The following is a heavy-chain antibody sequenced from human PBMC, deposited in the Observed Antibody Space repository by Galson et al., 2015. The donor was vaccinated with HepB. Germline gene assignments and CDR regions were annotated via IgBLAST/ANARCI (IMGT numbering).Heavy chain of an antibody. CDR2: ISYDGSNK. D-gene: IGHD3-10*01. CDR1: GFSSYA. CDR3: TTEVLRLLWF. J-gene: IGHJ4*02. V-gene: IGHV3-30*04. Sequence: SLRLSCAASGFSSYAMHWVRQAPGKGLERVAVISYDGSNKYYADSVKGRFTISRDNSKNTLYLQMNSLKTEDTAVYYCTTEVLRLLWFGGQGTLVTVSS.